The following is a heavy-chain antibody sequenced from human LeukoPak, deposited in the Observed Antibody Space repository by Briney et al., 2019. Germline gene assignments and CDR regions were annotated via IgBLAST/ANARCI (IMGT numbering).Heavy chain of an antibody. CDR1: AGSISRYY. Sequence: PSDTLSLTCSVSAGSISRYYWSWIRQPPGKGLEWIGHIYGSGSTNYNPSLKSRVTLSVDTSKNQFSLKLSSVTAADTAVYYCAREGTSGTHLNWFDPWGQGTLVTVSS. CDR3: AREGTSGTHLNWFDP. J-gene: IGHJ5*02. D-gene: IGHD1-1*01. CDR2: IYGSGST. V-gene: IGHV4-59*01.